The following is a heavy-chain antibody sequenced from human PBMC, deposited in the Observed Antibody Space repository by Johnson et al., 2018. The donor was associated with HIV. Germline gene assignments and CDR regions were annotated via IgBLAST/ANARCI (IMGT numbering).Heavy chain of an antibody. Sequence: VQLVESGGGLVEPGRSLRLSCATSGFPFGDYAMSWFRQAPGKGLEWVSFIRSKANGETTEYAASVNGSFTISRDDSKSVPFLQMNSLRAEDTAVYYCAKEIGPYYYESSGYAFDMWGQGTMVTVSS. V-gene: IGHV3-49*03. CDR2: IRSKANGETT. CDR3: AKEIGPYYYESSGYAFDM. D-gene: IGHD3-22*01. J-gene: IGHJ3*02. CDR1: GFPFGDYA.